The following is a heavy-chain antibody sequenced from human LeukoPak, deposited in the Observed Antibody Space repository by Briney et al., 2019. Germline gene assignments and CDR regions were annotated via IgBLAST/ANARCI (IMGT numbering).Heavy chain of an antibody. CDR1: GGSISSSSYY. D-gene: IGHD2-15*01. V-gene: IGHV4-39*01. CDR3: ARQHCSGGRCYSDCYYGMDV. J-gene: IGHJ6*02. Sequence: SETLSLTCTVSGGSISSSSYYWGWIRQPPGKGLEWIGSIYYSGSTNYNPSLRSRVTISVDTSKNQFSLKLSSVTAADTAVYYCARQHCSGGRCYSDCYYGMDVWGQGTTVTVSS. CDR2: IYYSGST.